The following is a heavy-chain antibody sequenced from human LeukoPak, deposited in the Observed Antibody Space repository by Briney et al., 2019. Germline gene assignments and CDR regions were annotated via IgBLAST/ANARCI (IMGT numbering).Heavy chain of an antibody. V-gene: IGHV3-33*06. CDR2: IWYDGSNK. Sequence: GGSLRLSCAASGFTFSSYGMHWVRQAPGKGLEWVAVIWYDGSNKYYADSVKDRFTISRDNSKNTLYLQMNSLRAEDTAVYYCAKEEYYDFWSGYPPQTTYYYYYMDVWGKGTTVTVSS. J-gene: IGHJ6*03. D-gene: IGHD3-3*01. CDR1: GFTFSSYG. CDR3: AKEEYYDFWSGYPPQTTYYYYYMDV.